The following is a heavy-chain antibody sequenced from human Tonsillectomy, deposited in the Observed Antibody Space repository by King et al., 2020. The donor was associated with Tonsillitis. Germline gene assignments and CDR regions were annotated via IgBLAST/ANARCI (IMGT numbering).Heavy chain of an antibody. CDR3: ARLESMGDTLDDC. D-gene: IGHD3-16*01. V-gene: IGHV4-59*08. CDR2: FFHTGST. CDR1: GGSISTYY. Sequence: VQLQESGPGLVRPSETLSLTCTVSGGSISTYYWSWIRQPPGKGLEWVGFFFHTGSTDYNPSLKSRVTMSVDTSKNQFSLKLSSVTAADTAVYYCARLESMGDTLDDCWGQGTLVTASS. J-gene: IGHJ4*02.